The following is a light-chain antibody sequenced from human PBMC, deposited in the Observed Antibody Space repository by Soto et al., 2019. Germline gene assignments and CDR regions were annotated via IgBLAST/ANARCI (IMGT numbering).Light chain of an antibody. V-gene: IGKV4-1*01. CDR2: WAS. J-gene: IGKJ4*01. CDR1: QSVLSSSNNQNY. Sequence: DIVMTQSPDPLAVSLGERATINCKSSQSVLSSSNNQNYLAWYQQKPGQPPKLLIYWASTREVGVPDRFSGSGSGTDFTLTISSLQAEDVAVYYCQQYYTTPLTFGGGTMVEIK. CDR3: QQYYTTPLT.